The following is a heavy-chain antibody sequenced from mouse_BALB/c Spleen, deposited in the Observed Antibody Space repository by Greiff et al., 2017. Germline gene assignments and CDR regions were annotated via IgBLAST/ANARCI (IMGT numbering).Heavy chain of an antibody. J-gene: IGHJ4*01. CDR3: TRSYGYDGYSYYYAMDY. CDR1: GYTFTSYW. Sequence: EVQLQQSGTVLARPGASVKMSCKASGYTFTSYWMHWVKQRPGQGLEWIGAIYPGNSDTSYNQKFKGKAKLTAVTSTSTAYMELSSLTNEDSAVYYCTRSYGYDGYSYYYAMDYWGQGTSVTVSS. CDR2: IYPGNSDT. V-gene: IGHV1-5*01. D-gene: IGHD2-3*01.